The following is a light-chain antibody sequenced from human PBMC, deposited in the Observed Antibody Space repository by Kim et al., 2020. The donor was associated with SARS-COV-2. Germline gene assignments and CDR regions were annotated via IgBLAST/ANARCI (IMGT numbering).Light chain of an antibody. V-gene: IGKV1-5*03. Sequence: SAYVGDTVTISGRASQTISNWLAWYQQRPGKAPKLLIYKASSLESGVPSRFSGSGSGTEFTLTISSLQPDDFATYYCQQYDSYWTFGQGTKVDIK. CDR1: QTISNW. CDR2: KAS. J-gene: IGKJ1*01. CDR3: QQYDSYWT.